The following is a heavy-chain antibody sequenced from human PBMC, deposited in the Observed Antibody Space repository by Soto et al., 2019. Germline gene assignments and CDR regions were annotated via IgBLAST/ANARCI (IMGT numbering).Heavy chain of an antibody. CDR3: ARERHLNSTSDAFDL. CDR1: GYNFIAQH. Sequence: QVHLVQSGAEVKKPGASVKVSCMASGYNFIAQHIHWVRQAPGVGLEWMGKMNPNSGGSDYAQGFQGRVTVTRDTSISTVYMELTSLKSDDTAVYYCARERHLNSTSDAFDLWGQGTMVIVSS. CDR2: MNPNSGGS. D-gene: IGHD1-7*01. V-gene: IGHV1-2*02. J-gene: IGHJ3*01.